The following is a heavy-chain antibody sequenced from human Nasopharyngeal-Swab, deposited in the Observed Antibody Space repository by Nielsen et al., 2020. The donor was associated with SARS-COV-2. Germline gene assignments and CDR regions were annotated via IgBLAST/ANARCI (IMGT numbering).Heavy chain of an antibody. J-gene: IGHJ3*02. CDR3: ARDSSHDAFDI. CDR1: GYTFTSYY. V-gene: IGHV1-46*01. CDR2: INPSGGST. Sequence: ASVKVSCKASGYTFTSYYMHWVRQAPGQGLEWMGIINPSGGSTSYAQKFQGRVTMARDTSTSTVYMELSSLRSEDTAVYYCARDSSHDAFDIWGQGTMVTVSS.